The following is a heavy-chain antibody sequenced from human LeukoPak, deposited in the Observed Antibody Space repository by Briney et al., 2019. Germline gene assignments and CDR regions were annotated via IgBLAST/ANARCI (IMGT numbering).Heavy chain of an antibody. D-gene: IGHD1-26*01. J-gene: IGHJ6*03. CDR1: GFTFSSYW. V-gene: IGHV3-7*01. CDR2: TKQDATET. CDR3: ARDRPLWAGELSYYMDV. Sequence: GGSLRLSCAVSGFTFSSYWMSWVRQAPGKGLEWVANTKQDATETNYVDSVKGRFTISRDNAKNSLYLQMNSLRAEDTAVYYCARDRPLWAGELSYYMDVWGKGTTVTVSS.